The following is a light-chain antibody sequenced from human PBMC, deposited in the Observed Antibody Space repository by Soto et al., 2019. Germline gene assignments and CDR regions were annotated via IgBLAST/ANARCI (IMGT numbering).Light chain of an antibody. CDR3: CSYAGRNIFV. Sequence: QSALTQPRSVSGSPGQSVTISCTGTSSDVGYYNYVSWYQKHPGKAPKLIIYDVTKRPSGVPDRFSGSKSGNTASLTISGLQAEDEADYYCCSYAGRNIFVFGGGTKLTVL. J-gene: IGLJ2*01. CDR1: SSDVGYYNY. CDR2: DVT. V-gene: IGLV2-11*01.